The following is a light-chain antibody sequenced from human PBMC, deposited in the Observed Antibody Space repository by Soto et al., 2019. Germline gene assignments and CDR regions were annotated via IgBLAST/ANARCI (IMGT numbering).Light chain of an antibody. CDR3: QQYSSYSST. CDR1: QSISSK. J-gene: IGKJ4*01. V-gene: IGKV1-5*03. CDR2: QAS. Sequence: DIQMTQSPPTLPATVGDRVTITCRASQSISSKLAWYQQKPGKAPKVLIDQASSLQSGVPSRFSGSGSGTEFPLTISSLQPDDFAAYYCQQYSSYSSTFGGGTKVELK.